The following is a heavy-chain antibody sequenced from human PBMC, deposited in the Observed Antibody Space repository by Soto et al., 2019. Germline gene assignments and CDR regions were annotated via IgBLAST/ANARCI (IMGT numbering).Heavy chain of an antibody. J-gene: IGHJ4*02. D-gene: IGHD2-15*01. CDR3: ARQYCRGGSCYFDS. CDR1: GYSFTSYW. Sequence: EVQLVQSGAEVKKPGESLKISCKGSGYSFTSYWIGWVRQMPGKGLEWMGIIYPGDSDTRYSPSFQGQVTISADKSLSTAFLEWSCLKASGTAMYYCARQYCRGGSCYFDSWGQGTLVTVSS. V-gene: IGHV5-51*01. CDR2: IYPGDSDT.